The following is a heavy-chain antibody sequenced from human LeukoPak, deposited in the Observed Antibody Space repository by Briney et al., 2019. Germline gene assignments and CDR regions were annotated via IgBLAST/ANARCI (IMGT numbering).Heavy chain of an antibody. CDR1: GFGFSSYS. D-gene: IGHD2-15*01. Sequence: GGSLRLSCAASGFGFSSYSMNWVRQAPGKGLEWISYISSGSSTIFYADSVKGRFTISRDNAKNSLYLQMNSLRAEDTAVYYCASDCSGGSLRYWGQGTLVTVSS. CDR2: ISSGSSTI. CDR3: ASDCSGGSLRY. V-gene: IGHV3-48*01. J-gene: IGHJ4*02.